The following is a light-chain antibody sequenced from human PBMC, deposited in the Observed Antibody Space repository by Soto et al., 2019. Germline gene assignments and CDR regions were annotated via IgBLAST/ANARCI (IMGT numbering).Light chain of an antibody. J-gene: IGKJ1*01. V-gene: IGKV3-20*01. CDR1: QSVSSGY. Sequence: PGERATLSCRASQSVSSGYLAWYQQKPGQAPRLLIYAASSRATGIPDRFSGSGSGTDFTLTISRLEPEDIAVYYCQQYGSSRTFGQGTKVEIK. CDR2: AAS. CDR3: QQYGSSRT.